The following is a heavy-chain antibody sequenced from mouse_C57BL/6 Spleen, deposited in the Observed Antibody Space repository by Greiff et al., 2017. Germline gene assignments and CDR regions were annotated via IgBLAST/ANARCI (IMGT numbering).Heavy chain of an antibody. CDR2: ISGGGGNT. J-gene: IGHJ2*01. D-gene: IGHD1-1*01. CDR1: GFTFSSYT. Sequence: EVHLVESGGGLVKPGGSLKLSCAASGFTFSSYTMSWVRQTPEKRLEWVATISGGGGNTYYPDSVKGRFTISRDNAKNTLYLQMSSLRSEDTALYYCARITTVVAPFDYWGQGTTLTVSS. V-gene: IGHV5-9*01. CDR3: ARITTVVAPFDY.